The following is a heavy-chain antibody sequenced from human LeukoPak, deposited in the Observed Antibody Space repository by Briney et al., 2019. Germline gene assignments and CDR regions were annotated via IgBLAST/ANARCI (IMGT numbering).Heavy chain of an antibody. V-gene: IGHV4-4*07. J-gene: IGHJ4*02. Sequence: PSETLSLTCTVSGASISSYYWIWIRQPAGKGLEWIGRIYTSGDINYDPSLQSRVTMSIDTSNRQFSLNLSAVTAAYPSVYYCAGGPCILFYWGQGTLVTVSS. D-gene: IGHD1-14*01. CDR1: GASISSYY. CDR3: AGGPCILFY. CDR2: IYTSGDI.